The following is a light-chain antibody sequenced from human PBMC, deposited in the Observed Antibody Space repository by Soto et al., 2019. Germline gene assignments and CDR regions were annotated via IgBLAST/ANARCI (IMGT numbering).Light chain of an antibody. V-gene: IGKV1-12*01. J-gene: IGKJ4*01. CDR3: QQIYSFPPT. Sequence: DTKMTQSPSAVSASVGDRVIITCRASRDIKNYLAWYHQRPGAAHKLLIYDGSSLQSGVPSTISGSGAWREFSLVISRLQPDDFGTFFCQQIYSFPPTFGGGTKVAIK. CDR2: DGS. CDR1: RDIKNY.